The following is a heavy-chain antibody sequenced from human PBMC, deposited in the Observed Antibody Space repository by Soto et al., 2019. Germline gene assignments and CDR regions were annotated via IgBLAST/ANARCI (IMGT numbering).Heavy chain of an antibody. D-gene: IGHD5-18*01. J-gene: IGHJ4*02. CDR1: GFSFSDDW. CDR3: AAGRWMVRY. Sequence: VQLVESGGGLVQPGGSLRVSCETSGFSFSDDWMSWVRQAPGKGMEWVANIKQDGSEKNYVDSVKGRFTISRDNAKSSVYLQMNSLRGEDTAVYHCAAGRWMVRYWGLGTLVTVSS. V-gene: IGHV3-7*05. CDR2: IKQDGSEK.